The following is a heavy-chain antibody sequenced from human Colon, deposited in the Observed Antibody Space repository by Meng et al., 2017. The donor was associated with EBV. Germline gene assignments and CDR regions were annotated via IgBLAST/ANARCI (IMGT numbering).Heavy chain of an antibody. V-gene: IGHV4-39*01. CDR1: CRCNSSTSYY. D-gene: IGHD6-19*01. Sequence: SVAGLVSASARRVFISSVYCRCNSSTSYYLVWFRPHPGKGLVWIGSIFYRRGTSYNPPSKIRVTISADASKNQFSLKLHSLTAADTAVYYCARRGSGWYPRGGFDPWGQGTLVTVSS. CDR2: IFYRRGT. J-gene: IGHJ5*02. CDR3: ARRGSGWYPRGGFDP.